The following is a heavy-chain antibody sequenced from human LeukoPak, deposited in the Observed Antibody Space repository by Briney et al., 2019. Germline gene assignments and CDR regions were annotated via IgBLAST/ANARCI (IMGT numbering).Heavy chain of an antibody. CDR3: ARERSITITKRTHWYFDL. CDR1: GYTFTSYY. V-gene: IGHV1-46*01. CDR2: INPSGGST. Sequence: ASVKVSCKASGYTFTSYYMHWVRQAPGQGLEWMGIINPSGGSTSYAQKFQGRVTMTRDTSTSTVYMELSSLRSEDTAVYYCARERSITITKRTHWYFDLWGRGTLVTVSS. J-gene: IGHJ2*01. D-gene: IGHD3-10*01.